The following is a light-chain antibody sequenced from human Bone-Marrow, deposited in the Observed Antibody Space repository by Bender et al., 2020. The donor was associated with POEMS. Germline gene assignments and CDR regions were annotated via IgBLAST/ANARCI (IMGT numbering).Light chain of an antibody. CDR3: CSYTSSTTLV. CDR2: TNN. CDR1: GSNIGGYP. V-gene: IGLV1-44*01. Sequence: QSVLTQPPSVSGTPGQRVTISCSGSGSNIGGYPVNWYQQLPGTAPRLLIYTNNERPSGVSNRFSGSKSGNTASMTISGLQPEDEADYYCCSYTSSTTLVFGGGTKVTVL. J-gene: IGLJ2*01.